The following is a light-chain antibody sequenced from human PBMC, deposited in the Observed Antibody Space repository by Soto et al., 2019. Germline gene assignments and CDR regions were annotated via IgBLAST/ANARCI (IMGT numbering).Light chain of an antibody. CDR2: VAS. CDR1: QGVSSK. CDR3: QQYNSWLWT. J-gene: IGKJ1*01. Sequence: EIVMTQSPSTLSVSPGEGATLSCRASQGVSSKLACYRRRPGQAPMLLVYVASTRATGIPARFSGSGSGTEFTLIISSLQSEDSAVYYCQQYNSWLWTFGQGTKV. V-gene: IGKV3-15*01.